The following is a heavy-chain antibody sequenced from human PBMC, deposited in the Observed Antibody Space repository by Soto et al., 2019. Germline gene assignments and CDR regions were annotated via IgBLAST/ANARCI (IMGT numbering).Heavy chain of an antibody. CDR2: IYYSGST. D-gene: IGHD2-2*01. CDR3: AREGPRTVPAPMYGMDV. CDR1: GGTISSYY. Sequence: SETLSLTCTVSGGTISSYYWSLIRRPPGKGLEWIGYIYYSGSTNYNPSLKSRVTISVDTSKNQFSLNLSSVTAADTAVYYCAREGPRTVPAPMYGMDVWAQGHEVTV. J-gene: IGHJ6*02. V-gene: IGHV4-59*01.